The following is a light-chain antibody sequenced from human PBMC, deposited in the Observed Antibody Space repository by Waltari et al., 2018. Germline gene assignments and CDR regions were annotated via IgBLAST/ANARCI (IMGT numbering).Light chain of an antibody. CDR3: QHYVRLPVT. V-gene: IGKV3-20*01. Sequence: EIVLTQSPGTLSLSPGERATLSCRASQTIRESLAWYQQKPGQAPRLLIYGASSRAAGIPDRLSGSGSGTDFSLTISRLEPEDFAVYYCQHYVRLPVTFGRGTKVEIK. CDR2: GAS. CDR1: QTIRES. J-gene: IGKJ1*01.